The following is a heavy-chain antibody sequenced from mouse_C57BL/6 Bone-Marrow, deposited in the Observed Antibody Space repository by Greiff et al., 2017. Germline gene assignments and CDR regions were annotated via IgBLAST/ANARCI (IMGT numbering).Heavy chain of an antibody. CDR1: GFSLSTSGMG. CDR2: SYWDDDK. J-gene: IGHJ4*01. Sequence: QVQLKESGPGILQSSQTLSLTCSFSGFSLSTSGMGVSWIRQPSGKGLEWLAHSYWDDDKRYNPSLKSRLTISKDTSRNQVFLKITSVDTADTATDYCARRVDMPPYAMDYWGQGTSVTVSS. CDR3: ARRVDMPPYAMDY. V-gene: IGHV8-12*01. D-gene: IGHD1-1*02.